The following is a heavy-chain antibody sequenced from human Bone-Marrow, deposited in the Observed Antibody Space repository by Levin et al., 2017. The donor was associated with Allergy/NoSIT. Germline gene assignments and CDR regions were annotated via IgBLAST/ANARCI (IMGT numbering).Heavy chain of an antibody. CDR1: GFSFSDYY. J-gene: IGHJ4*02. D-gene: IGHD2-15*01. CDR3: ARDYCSGGSCSDSY. V-gene: IGHV3-11*01. CDR2: ISGSGSA. Sequence: GGSLRLSCAASGFSFSDYYMTWIRQTPGKGLEWVSYISGSGSAHYADSVKGRFTISRDNAKKTLYLQMNSLRDEDTALYYCARDYCSGGSCSDSYWGQGTRVTVSS.